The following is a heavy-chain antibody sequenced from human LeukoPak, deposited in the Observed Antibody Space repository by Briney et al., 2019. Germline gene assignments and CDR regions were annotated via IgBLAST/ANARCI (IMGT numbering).Heavy chain of an antibody. CDR3: AKDPRMTTVTTLDY. Sequence: SGGSLRLSCAASRFTFSSYAMSWVRQAPGKGLEWVSAISGSGGSTYYADSVKGRFTISRDNSKNTLYLQMNSLRAEDTAVYYCAKDPRMTTVTTLDYWGQGTLVTVSS. V-gene: IGHV3-23*01. CDR1: RFTFSSYA. CDR2: ISGSGGST. J-gene: IGHJ4*02. D-gene: IGHD4-17*01.